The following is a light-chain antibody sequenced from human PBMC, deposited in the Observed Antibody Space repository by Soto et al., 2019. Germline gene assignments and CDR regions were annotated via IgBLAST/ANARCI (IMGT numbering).Light chain of an antibody. V-gene: IGLV2-14*01. Sequence: QSALTQPASVSGSPGQSLTISCTGTTSDIGGYNYVSWYQHHPGKAPRLVIYEVSNRPSGVSNRFSGSKSGNTASLSISGLQAEDEADYYCSSYILSSTLVVFGGGTKLTVL. CDR2: EVS. CDR1: TSDIGGYNY. J-gene: IGLJ2*01. CDR3: SSYILSSTLVV.